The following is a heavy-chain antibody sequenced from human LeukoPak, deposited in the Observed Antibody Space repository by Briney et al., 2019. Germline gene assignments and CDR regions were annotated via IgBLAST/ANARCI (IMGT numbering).Heavy chain of an antibody. CDR3: LRQWGY. Sequence: GGSLRLSCEASGFSFSSSSFNWVRQTPGEGLQWVAYISTSGNSTKYADSVKGRFTIARDNAKKSLYLQMNSLRVADTATYYCLRQWGYWGQGTLVTVSS. J-gene: IGHJ4*02. D-gene: IGHD3-16*01. CDR1: GFSFSSSS. CDR2: ISTSGNST. V-gene: IGHV3-48*01.